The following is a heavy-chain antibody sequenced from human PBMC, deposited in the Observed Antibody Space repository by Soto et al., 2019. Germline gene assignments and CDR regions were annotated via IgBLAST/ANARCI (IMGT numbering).Heavy chain of an antibody. CDR3: ARLSSSFGAYYGMDV. CDR2: IYYSGST. Sequence: SETLSLTCTVSVGSISSGGYYWIWIRHHPGKGLEWIGYIYYSGSTYYNPSLKSRVTISVDTSKNQFSLKLSSVTAADTAVYYCARLSSSFGAYYGMDVWGQGTTVTVSS. CDR1: VGSISSGGYY. D-gene: IGHD6-6*01. V-gene: IGHV4-31*03. J-gene: IGHJ6*02.